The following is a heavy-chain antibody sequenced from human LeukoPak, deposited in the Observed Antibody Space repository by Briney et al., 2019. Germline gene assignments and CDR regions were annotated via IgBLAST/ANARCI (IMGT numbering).Heavy chain of an antibody. Sequence: GASVKVSCKASGGTFNNYAINWVRQAPGQGLEWMGGIIPIFGTANYAQKFQGRVTITADESTSTAYMELSSLRSEDTAVYYCARAGGGYYFSYMDVWGKGTTVTISS. CDR1: GGTFNNYA. V-gene: IGHV1-69*01. CDR2: IIPIFGTA. J-gene: IGHJ6*03. D-gene: IGHD5-18*01. CDR3: ARAGGGYYFSYMDV.